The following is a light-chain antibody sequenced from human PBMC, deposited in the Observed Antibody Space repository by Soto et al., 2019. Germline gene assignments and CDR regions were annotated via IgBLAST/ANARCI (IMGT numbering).Light chain of an antibody. CDR2: GVN. CDR1: SSDVGGYGY. V-gene: IGLV2-11*01. CDR3: CSYAGSYTDV. Sequence: QSALTQPRSVSGSPGQSVTISCTGTSSDVGGYGYVSWYQQHPDKAPKLMIYGVNKRPSGVPDRFSGSKSGNTASLTISGLQADDEADYYCCSYAGSYTDVFGTGTKVTVL. J-gene: IGLJ1*01.